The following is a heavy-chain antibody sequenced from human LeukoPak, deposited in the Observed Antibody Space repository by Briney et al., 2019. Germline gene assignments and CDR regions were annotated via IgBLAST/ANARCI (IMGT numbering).Heavy chain of an antibody. CDR2: IYISGST. Sequence: PSETLSLTCTVSGGSISSGIYYWSWIRQPAGKGLEWIGRIYISGSTNYNPSLKSRVTISLDTSKNQFSLRLSSVTAADTAVYYCARDSRRDGYKLDYWGQGTLVTVSS. CDR3: ARDSRRDGYKLDY. CDR1: GGSISSGIYY. J-gene: IGHJ4*02. V-gene: IGHV4-61*02. D-gene: IGHD5-24*01.